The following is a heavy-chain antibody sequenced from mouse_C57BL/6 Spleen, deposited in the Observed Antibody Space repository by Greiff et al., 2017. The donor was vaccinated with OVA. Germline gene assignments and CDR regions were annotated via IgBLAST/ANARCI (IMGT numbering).Heavy chain of an antibody. J-gene: IGHJ2*01. V-gene: IGHV1-64*01. D-gene: IGHD2-3*01. CDR2: IHPNSGST. CDR3: ARWHDFDY. CDR1: GYTFTSYW. Sequence: QVQLQQSGAELARPGASVKLSCKASGYTFTSYWMHWVKQRPGQGLEWIGMIHPNSGSTNYNEKFKSKATLTVDKSSSTAYMQLSSLTSEDSAVYYCARWHDFDYWGQGTTLTVSS.